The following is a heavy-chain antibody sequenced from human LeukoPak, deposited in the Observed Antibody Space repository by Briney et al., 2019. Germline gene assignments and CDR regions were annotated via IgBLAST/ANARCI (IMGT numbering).Heavy chain of an antibody. CDR3: ARRQGMATSNDY. J-gene: IGHJ4*02. CDR2: IYYSGST. Sequence: SETLSLTCTVSGGSISSSSYYWGWIRQPPGKGLEWIGSIYYSGSTYYNPSLKSRLTISVDTSKNQFSLQVSSVTAADTAVYYCARRQGMATSNDYWGQGTLVTVSS. V-gene: IGHV4-39*01. CDR1: GGSISSSSYY. D-gene: IGHD5-24*01.